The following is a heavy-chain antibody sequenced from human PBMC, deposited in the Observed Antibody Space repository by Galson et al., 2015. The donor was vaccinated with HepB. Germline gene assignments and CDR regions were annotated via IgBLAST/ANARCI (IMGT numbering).Heavy chain of an antibody. CDR1: GFTFSTYA. D-gene: IGHD6-13*01. J-gene: IGHJ4*02. Sequence: SLRLSCAASGFTFSTYAFHWVRQAPGKGPEWVAVISYDGNNKYYADSVKGRFTFSRDNSKNTLHLQMNSLRAEDTAVYYCARGSRYLAVAGIGGPSDNWGQGTLVTVSS. V-gene: IGHV3-30-3*01. CDR3: ARGSRYLAVAGIGGPSDN. CDR2: ISYDGNNK.